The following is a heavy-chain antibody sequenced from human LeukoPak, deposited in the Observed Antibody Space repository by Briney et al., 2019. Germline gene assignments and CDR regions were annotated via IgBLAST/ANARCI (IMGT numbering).Heavy chain of an antibody. J-gene: IGHJ4*02. Sequence: GGSLRLSCAASGFTFSSYAMHWVRQAPGKGLEWVAVISYDGSNKYYADSVKGRFTISRDNSKNTLYLQINSLRAEDTAVYYCARVVGQLWLEPADYWGQGTLVTVSS. V-gene: IGHV3-30-3*01. D-gene: IGHD5-18*01. CDR3: ARVVGQLWLEPADY. CDR1: GFTFSSYA. CDR2: ISYDGSNK.